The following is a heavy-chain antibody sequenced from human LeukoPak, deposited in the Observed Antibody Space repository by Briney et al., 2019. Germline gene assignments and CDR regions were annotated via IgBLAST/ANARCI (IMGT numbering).Heavy chain of an antibody. CDR2: ISAYNGST. J-gene: IGHJ4*02. CDR1: GYTFTSYG. D-gene: IGHD6-6*01. V-gene: IGHV1-18*01. Sequence: ASVKVSCKASGYTFTSYGISWVRQAPGQGLEWMGWISAYNGSTNYAQKLQGRVTMTTDTSTSTAYMELRSLRSDDTAVYYCARDLELLGIAALIYWGQGTLVTVSS. CDR3: ARDLELLGIAALIY.